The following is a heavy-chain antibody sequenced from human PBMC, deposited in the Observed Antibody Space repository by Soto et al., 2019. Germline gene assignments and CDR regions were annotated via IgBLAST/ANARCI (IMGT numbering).Heavy chain of an antibody. CDR1: GVTFSSYG. V-gene: IGHV3-30*18. CDR3: AKDPVPLGGGYYPNWFDP. Sequence: PGGSMRLSCAASGVTFSSYGMHWVRQAPGKGLEWVAVISYDGGNKYYADSVKGRFTISRDNSKNTLYLQMNSLRAEDTAVYYCAKDPVPLGGGYYPNWFDPWGQGTLVT. CDR2: ISYDGGNK. J-gene: IGHJ5*02. D-gene: IGHD3-22*01.